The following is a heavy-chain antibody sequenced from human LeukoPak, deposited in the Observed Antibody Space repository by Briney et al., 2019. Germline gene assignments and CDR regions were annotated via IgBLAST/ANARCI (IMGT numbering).Heavy chain of an antibody. Sequence: GGSLRLSCTASGFTFGDYAMSWVRQAPGKGLEWVGFIRSKAYGGTTEYAASVKGRFTISRDDSKSIAYLQMNSLKTEDTAVYYCTGGESFTNSSWGTFDYWGQGTLVTVSS. CDR3: TGGESFTNSSWGTFDY. V-gene: IGHV3-49*04. D-gene: IGHD6-13*01. CDR1: GFTFGDYA. CDR2: IRSKAYGGTT. J-gene: IGHJ4*02.